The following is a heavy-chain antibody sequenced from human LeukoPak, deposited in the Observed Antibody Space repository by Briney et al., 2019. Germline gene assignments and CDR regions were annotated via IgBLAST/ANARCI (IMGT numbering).Heavy chain of an antibody. CDR3: ARDEKKWRPAG. CDR2: ISSSSSYI. V-gene: IGHV3-21*01. Sequence: SGGSLRLSCAASGFTFSSYSMNWVRQAPGKGLEWVSSISSSSSYIYYADSVKGRFTISRDNAKNSLYLQMNSLRAEDTAVYYCARDEKKWRPAGWGQGTLVTVSS. D-gene: IGHD5-24*01. CDR1: GFTFSSYS. J-gene: IGHJ4*02.